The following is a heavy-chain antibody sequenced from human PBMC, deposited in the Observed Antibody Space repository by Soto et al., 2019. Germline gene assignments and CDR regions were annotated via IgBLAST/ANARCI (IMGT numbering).Heavy chain of an antibody. CDR1: GGTFSRHA. CDR3: ARAAIHGSSWYFWFDP. V-gene: IGHV1-69*01. D-gene: IGHD6-13*01. CDR2: IIPLFGTT. J-gene: IGHJ5*02. Sequence: QVQLVQSGSEVNMPGSSVTVSCKTSGGTFSRHAFNWVRQASGQGLEWMGGIIPLFGTTNYAQKFKCRVTISADESTSTAYMELSSLTSEDAAVYYCARAAIHGSSWYFWFDPWGQGTLVTVSS.